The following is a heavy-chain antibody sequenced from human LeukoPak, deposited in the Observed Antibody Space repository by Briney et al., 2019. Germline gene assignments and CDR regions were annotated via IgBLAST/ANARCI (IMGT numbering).Heavy chain of an antibody. Sequence: ASVKVSCKASGYTFTGYYMHWVRQAPGQGLEWMGWINPNSGSTNYAQKFQGRVTMTRDTSISTAYMELSRLRSDDTAVYYCARVKTPIVVVPAAIAFDYRGQGTLVTVSS. CDR2: INPNSGST. J-gene: IGHJ4*02. V-gene: IGHV1-2*02. CDR1: GYTFTGYY. CDR3: ARVKTPIVVVPAAIAFDY. D-gene: IGHD2-2*01.